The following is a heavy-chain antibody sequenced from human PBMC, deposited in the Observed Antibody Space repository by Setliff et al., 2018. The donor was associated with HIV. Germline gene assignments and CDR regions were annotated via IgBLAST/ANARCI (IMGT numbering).Heavy chain of an antibody. D-gene: IGHD3-10*01. J-gene: IGHJ4*02. CDR3: ARSLGDPPYYYGSGSYDNSGY. CDR1: GYTFNSYA. CDR2: INTGNGNT. V-gene: IGHV1-3*04. Sequence: ASVKVSCKASGYTFNSYAMHWVRQAPGQRPEWMGWINTGNGNTRHSQKFHGRVTITRDTPASTAYRELSSLRSEDTAVYYCARSLGDPPYYYGSGSYDNSGYWGQGTPVTVSS.